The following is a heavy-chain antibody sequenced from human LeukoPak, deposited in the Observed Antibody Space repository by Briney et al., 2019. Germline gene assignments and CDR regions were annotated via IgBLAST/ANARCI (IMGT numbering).Heavy chain of an antibody. CDR3: ARDGTYSGYDKPPVFDY. J-gene: IGHJ4*02. CDR1: GFTFSSYW. V-gene: IGHV3-7*01. D-gene: IGHD5-12*01. Sequence: PGGSLRLSCAASGFTFSSYWMSWVRQAPGKGLEWVANIKQDGSEKYYVDSVKGRFTISRDNAKNSLYLQMNSLRAEDTAVYYCARDGTYSGYDKPPVFDYWGQGTLVTVSS. CDR2: IKQDGSEK.